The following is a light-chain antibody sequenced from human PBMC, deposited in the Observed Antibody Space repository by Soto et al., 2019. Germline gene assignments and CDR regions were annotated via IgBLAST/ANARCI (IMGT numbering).Light chain of an antibody. CDR3: KESYSLPFS. Sequence: DIQMTQSPASLSASVGDSVTITCRAGQNISSYLNWYQLKPGKAPKLLIYAASSLQSGVPSRFSGGGSGTAFTLTVSSLQPDDFATYYCKESYSLPFSFGPGTKVDIE. CDR1: QNISSY. J-gene: IGKJ3*01. V-gene: IGKV1-39*01. CDR2: AAS.